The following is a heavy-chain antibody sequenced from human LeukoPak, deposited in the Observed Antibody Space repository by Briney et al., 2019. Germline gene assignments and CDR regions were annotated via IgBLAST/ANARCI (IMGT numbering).Heavy chain of an antibody. V-gene: IGHV3-21*01. CDR2: ISISSNYI. D-gene: IGHD6-19*01. J-gene: IGHJ6*03. Sequence: GGSLRLSCAASGFTFSRYSMNWVRQAPGKGLEWVSSISISSNYIYYADSVKGRFTISRDNAKNSLYLHMNSLRAEDTAVYFCAKGSKAVLFTRDHYMDVWGKGTTVTISS. CDR3: AKGSKAVLFTRDHYMDV. CDR1: GFTFSRYS.